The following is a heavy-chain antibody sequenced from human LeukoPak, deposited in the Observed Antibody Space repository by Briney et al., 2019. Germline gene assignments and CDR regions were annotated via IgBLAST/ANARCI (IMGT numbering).Heavy chain of an antibody. CDR3: ARRTGSYFGQFDS. D-gene: IGHD3-10*01. Sequence: SETLSLTCSVSSGSIFADYWSWIRQPPGKGLEWIGYIYYSGSANYNPSLKSRITISVDTSKNKFSLRLRSVTAADTAIYYCARRTGSYFGQFDSWGQGTLVTVSS. CDR2: IYYSGSA. V-gene: IGHV4-59*01. J-gene: IGHJ4*02. CDR1: SGSIFADY.